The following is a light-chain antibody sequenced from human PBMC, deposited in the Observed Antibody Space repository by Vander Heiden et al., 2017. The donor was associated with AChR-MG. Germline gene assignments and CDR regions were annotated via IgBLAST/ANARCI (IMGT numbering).Light chain of an antibody. CDR2: AAS. Sequence: DIQMTQSPSSLSASVGARVTITCRASQSISSYLNWYQQKPGQAPQLLIYAASSLASGVPSRFSGSGSGTDFTLTISSLQPEDFAAYYCQQSYRTPFTIGRGTKVEIK. CDR1: QSISSY. CDR3: QQSYRTPFT. J-gene: IGKJ1*01. V-gene: IGKV1-39*01.